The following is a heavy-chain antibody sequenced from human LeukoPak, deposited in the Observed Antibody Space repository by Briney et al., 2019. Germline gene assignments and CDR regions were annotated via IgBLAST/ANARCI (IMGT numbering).Heavy chain of an antibody. J-gene: IGHJ6*03. CDR3: ARAALGDFWSGYYNYYYYYYMDV. CDR1: GYTFTSYY. D-gene: IGHD3-3*01. CDR2: INPSGDST. V-gene: IGHV1-46*01. Sequence: ASVKVSCKASGYTFTSYYMHWVRQAPGQGLEWMGIINPSGDSTSYAQKFQGRVTMTRDMSTSTVYMELSSLRSEDTAVYYCARAALGDFWSGYYNYYYYYYMDVWGKGTTVTVSS.